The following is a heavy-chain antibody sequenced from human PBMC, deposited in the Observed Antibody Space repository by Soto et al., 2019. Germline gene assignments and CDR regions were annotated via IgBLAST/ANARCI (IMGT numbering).Heavy chain of an antibody. CDR1: GYNSTTYW. D-gene: IGHD2-21*01. Sequence: PGESLKISCKGSGYNSTTYWIAWVRQMSGKGLEWMGIIYPGDSDTRYSPSFQGQVTISADKSISTAYLHWRSLKASDTAMYYCARFHTSAIGYFFDYWGQGTPVTVSS. J-gene: IGHJ4*02. CDR2: IYPGDSDT. CDR3: ARFHTSAIGYFFDY. V-gene: IGHV5-51*01.